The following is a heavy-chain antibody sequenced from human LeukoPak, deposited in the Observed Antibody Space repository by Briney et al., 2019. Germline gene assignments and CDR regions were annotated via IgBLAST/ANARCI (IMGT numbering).Heavy chain of an antibody. V-gene: IGHV4-34*01. Sequence: SETLSLTCAVYGGSFSGYYWSWIRQPPGKGLEWIGEINHSGSTNYNPSLKSRVTISVDTSKNQFSLKLSSVTAADTAVYYCARGRAPQFRNRNCSGGSCQPRRAPQPTYFDYWGQGTLVTVSS. CDR3: ARGRAPQFRNRNCSGGSCQPRRAPQPTYFDY. J-gene: IGHJ4*02. CDR1: GGSFSGYY. CDR2: INHSGST. D-gene: IGHD2-15*01.